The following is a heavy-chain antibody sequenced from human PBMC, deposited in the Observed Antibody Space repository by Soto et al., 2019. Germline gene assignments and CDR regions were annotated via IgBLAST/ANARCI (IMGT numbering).Heavy chain of an antibody. CDR3: PRNNIYGLDL. CDR1: GYTFNSYD. CDR2: IGAYTGNT. J-gene: IGHJ6*02. D-gene: IGHD1-20*01. Sequence: EASVKVSCKVSGYTFNSYDFAWVRQAPGQGLEWMGWIGAYTGNTQYAENLQGRLSLTIDAATSTAYMELRSLTSDDTDIYYCPRNNIYGLDLWGQGTTVNVSS. V-gene: IGHV1-18*01.